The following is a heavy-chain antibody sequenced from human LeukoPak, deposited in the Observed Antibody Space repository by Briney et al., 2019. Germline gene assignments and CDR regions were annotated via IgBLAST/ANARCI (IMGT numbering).Heavy chain of an antibody. CDR2: ISYGGNNQ. CDR3: ARAPDSSGYYYYFDY. D-gene: IGHD3-22*01. J-gene: IGHJ4*02. V-gene: IGHV3-30-3*01. Sequence: PGGSLRLSCAASGFTFSRYAMNWVRQAPGQGLEWVAIISYGGNNQYYAESVKGRFTISRDNTKNTVYLQMNSLRPEDTAVYYCARAPDSSGYYYYFDYWGQGALVTVSS. CDR1: GFTFSRYA.